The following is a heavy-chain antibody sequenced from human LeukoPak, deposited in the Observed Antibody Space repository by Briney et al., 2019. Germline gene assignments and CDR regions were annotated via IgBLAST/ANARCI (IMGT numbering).Heavy chain of an antibody. J-gene: IGHJ4*02. Sequence: SETLSLTCTVSLGSIRSYDYHWTLIRQPPGKGLEWIGSIYYSGGTYYNPSLKSRVTISVDLSKNQFSMNDVTAADTAVYYCARRGVSGYYYVDYWGQGTLVTVSS. CDR1: LGSIRSYDYH. V-gene: IGHV4-39*01. CDR2: IYYSGGT. D-gene: IGHD2-15*01. CDR3: ARRGVSGYYYVDY.